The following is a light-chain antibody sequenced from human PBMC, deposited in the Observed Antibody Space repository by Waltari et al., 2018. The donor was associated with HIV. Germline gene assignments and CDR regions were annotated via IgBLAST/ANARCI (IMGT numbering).Light chain of an antibody. Sequence: QSALTQPASVSGSLGQSITFSCPGTSRDIGGYDYVSWYQQHPGEAPKIIIYDVTNRPSGISDRCSGSKSGDTASLTISGLQAEDEADYYCTSFTTTTAWVFGGGTKLTVL. CDR2: DVT. CDR1: SRDIGGYDY. CDR3: TSFTTTTAWV. V-gene: IGLV2-14*03. J-gene: IGLJ3*02.